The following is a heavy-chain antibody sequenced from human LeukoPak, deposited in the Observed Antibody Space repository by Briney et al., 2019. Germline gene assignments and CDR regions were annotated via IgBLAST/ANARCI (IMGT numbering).Heavy chain of an antibody. CDR3: AKELMGFDY. D-gene: IGHD2-8*01. CDR2: VSGTGLTT. V-gene: IGHV3-23*01. Sequence: GGSLRLSCAASGFTFSSYAMSWVRQAPGKGLEWVSAVSGTGLTTYYADSVKGRFVVSRDNSKNTVYLQMNSLRGEDAAVYYCAKELMGFDYWGQGTLVTVSS. CDR1: GFTFSSYA. J-gene: IGHJ4*02.